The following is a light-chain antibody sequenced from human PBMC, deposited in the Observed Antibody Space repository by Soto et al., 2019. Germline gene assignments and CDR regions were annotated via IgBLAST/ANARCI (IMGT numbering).Light chain of an antibody. CDR2: SYD. CDR3: AAWDASLDGYV. Sequence: QSALTQPPSASGTPGQGVTISCSTSSSNLGDNTVNWYQHVPGTAPKLLIYSYDQRPSGVPDRFSGSKSGTSASLAISGLQSEDEADYYCAAWDASLDGYVFGTGTKVPVL. V-gene: IGLV1-44*01. J-gene: IGLJ1*01. CDR1: SSNLGDNT.